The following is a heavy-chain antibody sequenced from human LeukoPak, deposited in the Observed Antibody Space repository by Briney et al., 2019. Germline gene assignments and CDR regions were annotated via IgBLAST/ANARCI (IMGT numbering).Heavy chain of an antibody. J-gene: IGHJ4*02. Sequence: GASVKVSCKASGYTFTSYGISWVRQAPGQGLEWMGWISAYNGNTNYAQKLQGRVTMTTDTSTSTAYMELRSLRYDDTAVYYCARDGGRDFWSGYSPFDYWGQGTLVTVSS. CDR1: GYTFTSYG. CDR3: ARDGGRDFWSGYSPFDY. V-gene: IGHV1-18*01. CDR2: ISAYNGNT. D-gene: IGHD3-3*01.